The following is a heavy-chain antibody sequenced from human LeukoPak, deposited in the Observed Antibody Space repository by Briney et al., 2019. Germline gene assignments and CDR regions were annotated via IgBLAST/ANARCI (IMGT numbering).Heavy chain of an antibody. Sequence: PGRSLRLSCAASGFTFSNYGMHWVRQAPGKGLEWVAVIWYDGSNKYYGDSVKGRFTISRDNSKNTLYLQMNSLRAEDTAVYYCARGWASCYDYWGQGTLVTVSS. V-gene: IGHV3-33*01. CDR3: ARGWASCYDY. D-gene: IGHD2-2*01. J-gene: IGHJ4*02. CDR2: IWYDGSNK. CDR1: GFTFSNYG.